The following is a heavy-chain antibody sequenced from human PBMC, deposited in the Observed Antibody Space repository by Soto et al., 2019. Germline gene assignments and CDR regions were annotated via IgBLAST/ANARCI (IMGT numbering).Heavy chain of an antibody. V-gene: IGHV4-39*01. J-gene: IGHJ4*02. Sequence: QLQLQESGPGLVRPSETLSLTCTVSAGSIGSNNYYWAWIRQPPGKGLEWIGSIYYTGSTYYNPSLRSRVTISVDTSKNQFSLKLNSVTASDTAEYYCASQTPVDGTEWGQGTLVTVSA. CDR1: AGSIGSNNYY. CDR2: IYYTGST. CDR3: ASQTPVDGTE. D-gene: IGHD6-19*01.